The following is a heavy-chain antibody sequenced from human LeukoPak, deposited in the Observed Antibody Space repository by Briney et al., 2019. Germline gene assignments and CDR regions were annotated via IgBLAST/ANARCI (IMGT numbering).Heavy chain of an antibody. CDR2: ISGSGGST. CDR1: GFTLSSYA. J-gene: IGHJ5*02. V-gene: IGHV3-23*01. CDR3: ARVRRGYSYGYDH. Sequence: PGGSLRLSCAASGFTLSSYAMSWVRQAPGKGLEWVSAISGSGGSTYYADSVKGRFTISRDNSKNTLYLQMNSLRAEDTAVYYCARVRRGYSYGYDHWGQGTLVTVSS. D-gene: IGHD5-18*01.